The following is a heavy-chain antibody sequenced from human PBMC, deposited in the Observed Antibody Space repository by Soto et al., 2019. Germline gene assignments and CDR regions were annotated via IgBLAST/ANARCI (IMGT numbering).Heavy chain of an antibody. D-gene: IGHD6-19*01. CDR2: ISGSGGST. V-gene: IGHV3-23*01. Sequence: PGGSLRLSCAASGFTFSSYAMSWVRQAPGKRLEWVSAISGSGGSTYYADSVKGRFTISRDNSKNTLYLQMNSLRAEDTAVYYWAKGPSGWHNYIDYWGQGTLVTVSS. CDR1: GFTFSSYA. CDR3: AKGPSGWHNYIDY. J-gene: IGHJ4*02.